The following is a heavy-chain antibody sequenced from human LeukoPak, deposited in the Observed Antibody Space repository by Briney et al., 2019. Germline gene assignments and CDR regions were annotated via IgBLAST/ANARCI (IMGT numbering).Heavy chain of an antibody. V-gene: IGHV3-21*04. CDR2: ISISSSNYI. Sequence: GGSLRLSCAVSGFMFKSYNMNWVRQAPGKGLEWVSSISISSSNYIYYADSVKGRFTISRDNAKNSLYLQMNSLRAEDTALYYCAREGGFYDSSGYYDYWGQGTLVTVSS. CDR3: AREGGFYDSSGYYDY. J-gene: IGHJ4*02. D-gene: IGHD3-22*01. CDR1: GFMFKSYN.